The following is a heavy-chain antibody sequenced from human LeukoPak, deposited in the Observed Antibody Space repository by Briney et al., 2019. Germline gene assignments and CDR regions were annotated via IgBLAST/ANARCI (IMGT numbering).Heavy chain of an antibody. CDR3: ARDPHGDYYFDY. J-gene: IGHJ4*02. CDR1: GYTFTSYA. Sequence: ASVKVSCKASGYTFTSYAMHWVRQAPGQRLEWMGWINAGNGNTKYSQKFQGRVTITRDTSASTAYMELSSLRSEDTAVYCCARDPHGDYYFDYWGQGTLVTVSS. V-gene: IGHV1-3*01. CDR2: INAGNGNT. D-gene: IGHD4-17*01.